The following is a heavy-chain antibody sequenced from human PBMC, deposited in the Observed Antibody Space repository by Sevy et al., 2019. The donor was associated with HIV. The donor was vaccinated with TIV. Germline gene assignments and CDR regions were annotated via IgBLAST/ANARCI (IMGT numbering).Heavy chain of an antibody. D-gene: IGHD2-21*02. CDR1: GFTFSSYA. V-gene: IGHV3-30*09. J-gene: IGHJ4*02. Sequence: GGSLRLSCSASGFTFSSYALLWFRQAPGKGLEWVSLISYDGRNKYYSDSVKGRFAISRDESKTTLFLQMESLGTEDTAIYYCARVGVSYCTDDCYHRFDYWGRGTLVTVSS. CDR2: ISYDGRNK. CDR3: ARVGVSYCTDDCYHRFDY.